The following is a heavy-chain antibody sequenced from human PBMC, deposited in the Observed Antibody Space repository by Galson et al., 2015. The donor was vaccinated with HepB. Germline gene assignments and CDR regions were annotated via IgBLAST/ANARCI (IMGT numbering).Heavy chain of an antibody. J-gene: IGHJ4*02. CDR2: ISAYNGNT. Sequence: SVKVSCKASGYTFSSYGVSWVRQAPGQGLEWMGWISAYNGNTNYAQNLQGRVTMTTDTSTSTAYMELRSLTSDDTAVYYCARDEGLAAAAVDYWGQGTLVTVSS. D-gene: IGHD6-13*01. CDR1: GYTFSSYG. V-gene: IGHV1-18*01. CDR3: ARDEGLAAAAVDY.